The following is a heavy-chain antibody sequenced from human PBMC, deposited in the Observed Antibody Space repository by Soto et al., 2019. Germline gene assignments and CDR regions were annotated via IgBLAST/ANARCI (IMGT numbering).Heavy chain of an antibody. J-gene: IGHJ3*02. CDR3: ARERQNDAFDI. V-gene: IGHV3-23*01. CDR2: VSGSGGST. CDR1: GFTFSSYA. Sequence: GGSLRLSCAASGFTFSSYAMSWVRQAPGKGLERVSGVSGSGGSTYYADSVKGRFTISRDNSKNTLHLQMNSLRAEDTAVYYCARERQNDAFDIWGQGTMVTVSS.